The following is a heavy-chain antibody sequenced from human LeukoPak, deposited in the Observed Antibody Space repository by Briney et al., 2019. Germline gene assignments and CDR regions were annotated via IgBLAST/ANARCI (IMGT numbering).Heavy chain of an antibody. D-gene: IGHD3-22*01. CDR2: VSYSGST. J-gene: IGHJ3*02. V-gene: IGHV4-31*03. CDR1: GVPISSGGYY. Sequence: SQTLTLPCTVSGVPISSGGYYWTWIRQHPGKCLEWIRYVSYSGSTYYNPSLKSRITISVDTSNNQFSLKLSSVTAADTAVYYCARDTYYDSSGYPDVFDIWGQGTVVTVSS. CDR3: ARDTYYDSSGYPDVFDI.